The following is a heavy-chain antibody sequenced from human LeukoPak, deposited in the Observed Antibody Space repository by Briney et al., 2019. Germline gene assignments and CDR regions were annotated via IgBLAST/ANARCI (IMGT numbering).Heavy chain of an antibody. CDR1: GYTFTGYY. V-gene: IGHV1-2*02. CDR3: ARSPHILTGENFDY. D-gene: IGHD3-9*01. J-gene: IGHJ4*02. Sequence: ASVKVSCKASGYTFTGYYMHWMRQAPGQGLEWMGWINPKSGGTNYAQKFEARVTMTRDMSISTVYMELSRLRFDDKAVHYCARSPHILTGENFDYWGQGTRVTVSS. CDR2: INPKSGGT.